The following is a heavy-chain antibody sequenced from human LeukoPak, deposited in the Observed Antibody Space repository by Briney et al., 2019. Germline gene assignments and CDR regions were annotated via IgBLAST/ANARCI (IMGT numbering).Heavy chain of an antibody. CDR3: ARGFGSGGSQGY. J-gene: IGHJ4*02. CDR2: INHSGST. V-gene: IGHV4-34*01. Sequence: SETLSLTCAVYGGSFSGYYWSWIRQPPGKGLEWIGEINHSGSTNYNPSLKSRVTISVDTSKNQISLKLSSVTAADTAVYYCARGFGSGGSQGYWGQGTLVTVSS. D-gene: IGHD2-15*01. CDR1: GGSFSGYY.